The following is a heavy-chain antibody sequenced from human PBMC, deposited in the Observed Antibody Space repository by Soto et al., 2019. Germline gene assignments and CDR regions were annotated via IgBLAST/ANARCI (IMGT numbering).Heavy chain of an antibody. CDR3: ARGWELRD. V-gene: IGHV4-61*05. Sequence: SETLSLTCTVSGGSISSSSYYWGWIRQPPGKGLEWIGYIYYSGSTNYNPSLKSRVTISVDTSKNQFSLKLSSVTAADTAVDYCARGWELRDWGQGTLVTVSS. CDR2: IYYSGST. CDR1: GGSISSSSYY. J-gene: IGHJ4*02. D-gene: IGHD1-26*01.